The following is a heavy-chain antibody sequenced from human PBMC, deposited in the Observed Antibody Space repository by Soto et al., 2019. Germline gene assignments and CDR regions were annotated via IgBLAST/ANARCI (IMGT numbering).Heavy chain of an antibody. D-gene: IGHD3-3*01. Sequence: GDSVKGSCKASGGTFSSYAISLVRQAPGQGLEWMGGIIPISGTANYAQKFQGRVTITAGKSTSTAYMELSSLRSEDTAVYYCARHRRVNDFWSGYYTGWGQGTMVTVSS. CDR3: ARHRRVNDFWSGYYTG. J-gene: IGHJ4*02. CDR2: IIPISGTA. CDR1: GGTFSSYA. V-gene: IGHV1-69*06.